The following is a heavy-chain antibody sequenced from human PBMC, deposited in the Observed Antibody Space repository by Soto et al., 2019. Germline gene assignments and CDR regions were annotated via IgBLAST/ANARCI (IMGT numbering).Heavy chain of an antibody. D-gene: IGHD2-21*01. J-gene: IGHJ4*02. Sequence: EVRLVQTGGALIQPGGSLRLSCAVSGFSVRDNYMFWVRQAPGKGLEWVSLIYSGGGTDYADSVQGRFTISRDNSKNTLFLQMNSPRVEDTAVYYCARKTDSAGDGDFWGQGTLVTVSS. V-gene: IGHV3-53*02. CDR1: GFSVRDNY. CDR2: IYSGGGT. CDR3: ARKTDSAGDGDF.